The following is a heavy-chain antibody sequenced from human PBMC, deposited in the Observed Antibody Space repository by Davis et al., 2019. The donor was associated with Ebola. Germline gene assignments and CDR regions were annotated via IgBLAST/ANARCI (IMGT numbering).Heavy chain of an antibody. D-gene: IGHD1-26*01. Sequence: PGGSLRLSCAASGFTFSSYGMHWVRQAPGKGLEWVAFIRYDGSNKYYADSVKGRFTISRDNSKNTLFLQMSSLRAEDTAVYYCARDSGMYVSFDYWGRGTLVTVSS. V-gene: IGHV3-30*02. CDR1: GFTFSSYG. CDR2: IRYDGSNK. J-gene: IGHJ4*02. CDR3: ARDSGMYVSFDY.